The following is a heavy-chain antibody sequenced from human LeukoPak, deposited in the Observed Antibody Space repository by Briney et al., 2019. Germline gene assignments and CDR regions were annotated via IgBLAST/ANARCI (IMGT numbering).Heavy chain of an antibody. Sequence: ASVKVSCKASGYTFTSYDINWVRQATGQGLEWMGWMNPNSGNTGYAQKFQGRVTMTRNTSISTAYMELSSLRSEDTAVYYCARVCGGDCYYHDAFDIWGQGTMVTVSS. D-gene: IGHD2-21*02. CDR3: ARVCGGDCYYHDAFDI. CDR2: MNPNSGNT. V-gene: IGHV1-8*01. CDR1: GYTFTSYD. J-gene: IGHJ3*02.